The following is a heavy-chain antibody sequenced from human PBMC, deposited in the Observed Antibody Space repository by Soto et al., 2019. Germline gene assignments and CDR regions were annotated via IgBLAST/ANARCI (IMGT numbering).Heavy chain of an antibody. V-gene: IGHV4-34*01. J-gene: IGHJ6*02. CDR2: INHSGST. CDR3: ANHPEYSSFPVYGMDV. Sequence: SETLSLTCAVYGGSFSGYYWSWIRQPPGKGLEWIGEINHSGSTNYNPPLKSRVTISVDTSKNQFSLKLSSVTAADTAVYYCANHPEYSSFPVYGMDVWGQGTTVTVSS. CDR1: GGSFSGYY. D-gene: IGHD6-6*01.